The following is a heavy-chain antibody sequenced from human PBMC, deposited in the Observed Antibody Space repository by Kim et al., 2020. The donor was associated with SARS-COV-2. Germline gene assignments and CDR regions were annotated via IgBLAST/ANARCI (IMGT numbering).Heavy chain of an antibody. CDR2: IYYSGST. CDR1: GGSISSYY. J-gene: IGHJ4*02. D-gene: IGHD1-26*01. CDR3: AREGVGAYYFDY. V-gene: IGHV4-59*01. Sequence: SETLSLTCTVSGGSISSYYWSWIRQPPGKGLEWIGYIYYSGSTNYNPSLKSRVTISVDTSKNQFSLKLSSVTAADTAVYYCAREGVGAYYFDYWGQGTLVTVSS.